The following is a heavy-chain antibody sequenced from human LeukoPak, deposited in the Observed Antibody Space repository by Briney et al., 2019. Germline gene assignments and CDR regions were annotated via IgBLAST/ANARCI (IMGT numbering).Heavy chain of an antibody. CDR1: GYTFTSCD. CDR3: TRGSSGRRDN. D-gene: IGHD6-19*01. CDR2: MNPNSGNT. V-gene: IGHV1-8*01. Sequence: GSVKVSCKASGYTFTSCDINWVRQATGQGLEWMGRMNPNSGNTGYGQSFQGRITMTRDISIGTAYMELSNLTSEDTAIYYCTRGSSGRRDNWGQGTLVTVSA. J-gene: IGHJ4*02.